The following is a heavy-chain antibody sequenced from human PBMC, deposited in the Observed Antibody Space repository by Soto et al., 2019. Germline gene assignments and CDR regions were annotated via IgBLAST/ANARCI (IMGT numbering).Heavy chain of an antibody. CDR3: AKNHDSGDPWPYYYYGMDV. CDR1: GFTFSSYA. D-gene: IGHD4-17*01. Sequence: EVQLLESGGGLVQPGGSLRLSCAASGFTFSSYAMSWVRQAPGKGLEWVSAISGSGGSTYYADSVKGRFTISRDNSQNTLYLQMNSLRAEDTAVYYWAKNHDSGDPWPYYYYGMDVWGQGTTVTLSS. V-gene: IGHV3-23*01. CDR2: ISGSGGST. J-gene: IGHJ6*02.